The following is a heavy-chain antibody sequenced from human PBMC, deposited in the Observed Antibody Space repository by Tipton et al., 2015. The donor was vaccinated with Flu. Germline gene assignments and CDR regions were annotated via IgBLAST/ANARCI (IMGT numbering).Heavy chain of an antibody. D-gene: IGHD4-11*01. J-gene: IGHJ6*02. V-gene: IGHV4-39*07. Sequence: LRLSCSVSGGSMNNSEYYWGWIRQPPGKGLEWVGTIDYRGTTYYKSSLKSRVTISVDTSKNQVSLKLTSVTAADTAVYYCARDLVQDYRDQYFGMDVWGQGTTVTVSS. CDR3: ARDLVQDYRDQYFGMDV. CDR1: GGSMNNSEYY. CDR2: IDYRGTT.